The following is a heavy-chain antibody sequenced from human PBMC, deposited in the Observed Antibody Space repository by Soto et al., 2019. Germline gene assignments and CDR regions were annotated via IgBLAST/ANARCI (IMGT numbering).Heavy chain of an antibody. V-gene: IGHV3-7*01. D-gene: IGHD2-21*02. CDR2: IKRDGSKK. CDR3: ARDANRGGDLDI. CDR1: GFTFTTYW. J-gene: IGHJ3*02. Sequence: EVQLVESGGDLVQTGGSLRLSCATSGFTFTTYWMHWVRLAPWKGLEWVAHIKRDGSKKYYVDSVKGRFTISSYSARNSLYLQMNSLRVEDTAVYSCARDANRGGDLDIWGQGTMVTVSS.